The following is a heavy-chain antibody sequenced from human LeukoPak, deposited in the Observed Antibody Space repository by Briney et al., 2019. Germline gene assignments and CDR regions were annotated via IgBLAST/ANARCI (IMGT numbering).Heavy chain of an antibody. CDR2: IYTSGST. Sequence: PSETLSLTCSVSDGSMKSYHWSWIRQPAGKGLEWIGRIYTSGSTDYNPSLMSRVTMSVDTSKNQFSLKLSSVTAADTAVYYCARAHSDAFDIWGQGTMVTVSS. J-gene: IGHJ3*02. CDR3: ARAHSDAFDI. CDR1: DGSMKSYH. V-gene: IGHV4-4*07.